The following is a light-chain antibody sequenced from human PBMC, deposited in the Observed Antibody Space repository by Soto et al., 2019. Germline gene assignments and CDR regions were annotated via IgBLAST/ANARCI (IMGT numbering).Light chain of an antibody. CDR2: EGS. V-gene: IGLV2-14*02. CDR1: SSDVGSYNL. Sequence: QSVLTQPASVSGSPGQSITISCTGTSSDVGSYNLVSWYQQHPGKAPKLMIYEGSKRPSGVPDRFSGSKSGNTASLTVSGLQAEDEADYYCSSYAGSNNFVFGTGTKVTDL. CDR3: SSYAGSNNFV. J-gene: IGLJ1*01.